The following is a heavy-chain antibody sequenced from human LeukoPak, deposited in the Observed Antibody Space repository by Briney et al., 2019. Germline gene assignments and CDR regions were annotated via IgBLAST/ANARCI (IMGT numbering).Heavy chain of an antibody. Sequence: PGGSLRLSCAASGFTFSSYAMHWVRQAPGKGLEYVSAISSNGGSTYYANSVKGRFTISRDNSKNTLYLQMGSLRAEDMAVYYCARTGYSSSWYENPGDYWGQGTLVTVFS. CDR3: ARTGYSSSWYENPGDY. CDR1: GFTFSSYA. CDR2: ISSNGGST. J-gene: IGHJ4*02. D-gene: IGHD6-13*01. V-gene: IGHV3-64*01.